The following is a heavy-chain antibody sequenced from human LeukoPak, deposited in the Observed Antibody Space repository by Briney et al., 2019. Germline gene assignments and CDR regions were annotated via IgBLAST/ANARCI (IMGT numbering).Heavy chain of an antibody. D-gene: IGHD3-9*01. CDR1: GYTFTSYG. Sequence: ASVKVSCKASGYTFTSYGINWVRQAPGQGLAWMGWISAYNGNTNYAQKLQGRVTMTTDTSTSTAYMELRSLRSDDTAVYYCARVPPCVRYFDWLPIYYFDYWGQGTLVTVSS. CDR2: ISAYNGNT. J-gene: IGHJ4*02. CDR3: ARVPPCVRYFDWLPIYYFDY. V-gene: IGHV1-18*01.